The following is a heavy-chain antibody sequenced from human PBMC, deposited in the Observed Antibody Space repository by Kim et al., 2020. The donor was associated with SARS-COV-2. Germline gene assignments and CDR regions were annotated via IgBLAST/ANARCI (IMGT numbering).Heavy chain of an antibody. CDR1: GDTFKKFA. Sequence: ASVKVSCQASGDTFKKFAINWIRQAPGQGLEWMGRVVPIVEVSTYAQKFQGRVAISADKSTSTAYMEVKRLTYDDTAVYYCATGPTGYSSGQLDPWGQGTRLTVSS. D-gene: IGHD6-19*01. J-gene: IGHJ5*02. CDR3: ATGPTGYSSGQLDP. V-gene: IGHV1-69*04. CDR2: VVPIVEVS.